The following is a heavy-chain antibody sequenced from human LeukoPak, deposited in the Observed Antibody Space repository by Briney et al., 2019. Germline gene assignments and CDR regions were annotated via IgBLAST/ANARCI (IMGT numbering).Heavy chain of an antibody. V-gene: IGHV4-39*01. D-gene: IGHD3-10*01. Sequence: SETLSLTCTVSGGSISSSSYYWGWIRQPPGKGLEWIGSIYYSGSTYYNPSLKSRVTISVDTSKNQFSLKLSSVTAADTAVYYCARGQGGSGPWYFDLWGRGTLVTVSS. CDR2: IYYSGST. CDR1: GGSISSSSYY. CDR3: ARGQGGSGPWYFDL. J-gene: IGHJ2*01.